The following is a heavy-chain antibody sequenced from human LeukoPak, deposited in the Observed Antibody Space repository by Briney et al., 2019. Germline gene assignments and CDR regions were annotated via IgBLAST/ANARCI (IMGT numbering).Heavy chain of an antibody. J-gene: IGHJ5*02. CDR3: AREDIVVVPYWFDP. CDR2: IYTSGST. V-gene: IGHV4-4*07. Sequence: SETLSLTCTVSGGSISSYYWSWLRQPAGKGLEWIGRIYTSGSTNYNPSLKSRVTMSVDTSKNQFSLKLSSVTAADTAVYYCAREDIVVVPYWFDPWGQGTLVTVSS. CDR1: GGSISSYY. D-gene: IGHD2-2*01.